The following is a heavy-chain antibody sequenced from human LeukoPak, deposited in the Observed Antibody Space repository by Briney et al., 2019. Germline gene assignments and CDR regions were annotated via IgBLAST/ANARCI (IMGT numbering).Heavy chain of an antibody. D-gene: IGHD3-3*01. CDR2: IYHSGST. V-gene: IGHV4-38-2*01. CDR3: AGAYDFWSGYYLDY. J-gene: IGHJ4*02. Sequence: SETLSLTCAVSGYSISSGYYWGWIRQPPGKGLEWIGSIYHSGSTYYNPSLKSRVTISVDTSKNQFSLKLSSVTAADTAVYYCAGAYDFWSGYYLDYWGQGTLVTVSS. CDR1: GYSISSGYY.